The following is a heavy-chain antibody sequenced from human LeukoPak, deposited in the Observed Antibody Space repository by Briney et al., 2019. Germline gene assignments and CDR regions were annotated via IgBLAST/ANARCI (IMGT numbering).Heavy chain of an antibody. CDR3: ARAYGDYLYYFDY. J-gene: IGHJ4*02. V-gene: IGHV1-69*05. CDR1: GGTFSSYA. CDR2: IIPIFGTA. Sequence: GASVKVSCKASGGTFSSYAISWVRQAPGQGLEWVGGIIPIFGTANYAQKFQGRVTITTDESTSTAYMELSSLRSEDTAVYYCARAYGDYLYYFDYWGQGTLVTVSS. D-gene: IGHD4-17*01.